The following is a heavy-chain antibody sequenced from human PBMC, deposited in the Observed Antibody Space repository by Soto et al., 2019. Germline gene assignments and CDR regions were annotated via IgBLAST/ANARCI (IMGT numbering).Heavy chain of an antibody. CDR1: GFTFNHNA. CDR3: ARDGQQQAPYALDV. V-gene: IGHV3-33*01. CDR2: IWYDGSEK. Sequence: QVQLVESGGGVVQPGRSLRLSCAASGFTFNHNAMHWVRQAAGKGLEWVAQIWYDGSEKYYTDSVKGRFTISRDNFKNTVFLQIDSLRVEDTAVYYCARDGQQQAPYALDVWGQGTTVIVSS. J-gene: IGHJ6*02. D-gene: IGHD6-13*01.